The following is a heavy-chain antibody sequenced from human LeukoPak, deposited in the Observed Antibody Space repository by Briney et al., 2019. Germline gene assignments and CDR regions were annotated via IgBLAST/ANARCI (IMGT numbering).Heavy chain of an antibody. Sequence: GGSLRLSCAASGFTFDDYAMHWVRQAPGKGLEWVSLISGDGGSTYYADSVKGRFTISRDNSKNTLYLQMNSLRAEDTAVYYCARLHYDFWSGYYTFFDYWGQGTLVTVSS. V-gene: IGHV3-43*02. CDR1: GFTFDDYA. D-gene: IGHD3-3*01. CDR3: ARLHYDFWSGYYTFFDY. CDR2: ISGDGGST. J-gene: IGHJ4*02.